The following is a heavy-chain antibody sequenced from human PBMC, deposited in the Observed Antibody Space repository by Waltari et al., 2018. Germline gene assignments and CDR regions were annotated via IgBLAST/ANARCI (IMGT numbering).Heavy chain of an antibody. J-gene: IGHJ3*02. CDR1: GDSISTYY. D-gene: IGHD7-27*01. CDR3: ARAKENWGRNAFDI. Sequence: QVQLQESGPGLVKPSETLSLTCTVSGDSISTYYWSWIRQPAGKGLEWIGRFYNSGTTDYNPSRKSRVTMSVDTSNNQFSLKLDSVTAADTAVYYCARAKENWGRNAFDIWGQGTVLTVSS. V-gene: IGHV4-4*07. CDR2: FYNSGTT.